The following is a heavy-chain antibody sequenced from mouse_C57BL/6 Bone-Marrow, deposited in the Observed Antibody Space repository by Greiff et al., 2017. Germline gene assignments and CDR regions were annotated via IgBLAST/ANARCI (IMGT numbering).Heavy chain of an antibody. J-gene: IGHJ1*03. CDR3: AREGKTSYYGSSYWYFDV. D-gene: IGHD1-1*01. V-gene: IGHV1-80*01. CDR2: IYPGDGDT. Sequence: VQLQQSGAELVKPGASVKISCKASGYAFSSYWMNWVKQRPGKGLEWIGQIYPGDGDTNYNGKFKGKATLTADKSSSTAYMQLSSLTSEDSAVYFCAREGKTSYYGSSYWYFDVWGTGTTVTVSS. CDR1: GYAFSSYW.